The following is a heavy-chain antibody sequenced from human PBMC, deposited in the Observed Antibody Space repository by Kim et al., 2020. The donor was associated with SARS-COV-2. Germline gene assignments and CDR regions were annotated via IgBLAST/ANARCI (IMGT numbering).Heavy chain of an antibody. V-gene: IGHV3-15*01. J-gene: IGHJ6*02. Sequence: GGSLRLSCAASGFTFSNAWMSWVRQAPGKGLEWVGRIKSKTDGGTTDYAAPVKGRFTISRDDSKNTLYLQMNSLKTEDTAVYYCTTGPWIQLSPGTYYYDSSAPGHYYGMDVWGQGTTVTVSS. D-gene: IGHD3-22*01. CDR1: GFTFSNAW. CDR3: TTGPWIQLSPGTYYYDSSAPGHYYGMDV. CDR2: IKSKTDGGTT.